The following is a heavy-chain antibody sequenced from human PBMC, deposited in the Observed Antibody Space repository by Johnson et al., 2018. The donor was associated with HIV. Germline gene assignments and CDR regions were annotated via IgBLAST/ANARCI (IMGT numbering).Heavy chain of an antibody. CDR3: TTEYNWNDKGGAFDI. CDR2: INWHGGST. D-gene: IGHD1-1*01. V-gene: IGHV3-20*04. J-gene: IGHJ3*02. CDR1: GFTFDDYG. Sequence: VQLVESGGGVVRPGGSLRLSCAASGFTFDDYGMSWVRQAPGKGLEWVAGINWHGGSTGYADSVKGRFPISRDNARNSLYLQMNSLKTEDTAVYYCTTEYNWNDKGGAFDIWGQGTMVTVSS.